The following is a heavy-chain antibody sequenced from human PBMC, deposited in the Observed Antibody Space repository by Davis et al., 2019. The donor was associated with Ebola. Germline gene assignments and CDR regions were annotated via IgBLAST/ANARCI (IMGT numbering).Heavy chain of an antibody. V-gene: IGHV6-1*01. Sequence: LRPSFPIPGARASSGGWNWIRQSPPRGLEWQGRAYYSSTWHNDYAVSVKSRIPINPDTSKNQFSLQLNAVTHEDTAVYYCARGWIRTGLDIWGQGTMVIVSS. CDR2: AYYSSTWHN. CDR3: ARGWIRTGLDI. CDR1: GARASSGG. D-gene: IGHD3/OR15-3a*01. J-gene: IGHJ3*02.